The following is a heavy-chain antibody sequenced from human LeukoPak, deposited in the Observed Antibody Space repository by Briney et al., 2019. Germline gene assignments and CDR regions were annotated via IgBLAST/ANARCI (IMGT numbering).Heavy chain of an antibody. CDR1: GFTFSSYS. CDR3: ARDKSLVEPTPAPFDY. J-gene: IGHJ4*02. Sequence: PGGSLRLSCAASGFTFSSYSMNWVRQAPGKGLEWISYISSGTSTIHYADSVKGRFTISRDNAKNSLYLQMNSLRAEDTAVYYCARDKSLVEPTPAPFDYWGQGILVTVSS. V-gene: IGHV3-48*01. CDR2: ISSGTSTI. D-gene: IGHD1-26*01.